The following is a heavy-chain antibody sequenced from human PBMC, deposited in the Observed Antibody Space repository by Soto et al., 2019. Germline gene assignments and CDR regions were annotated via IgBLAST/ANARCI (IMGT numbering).Heavy chain of an antibody. Sequence: PGASLKISCKGSGYRFSSYWIAWVRQMPGKGLEWMGIIYPGDSDTMYSPSFQGQVTFSADKSTSTAYLQWSSLKASDTAMYYCARQGSNGAYYYYGMDVWGQGTTVTVSS. D-gene: IGHD2-8*01. CDR1: GYRFSSYW. V-gene: IGHV5-51*01. J-gene: IGHJ6*02. CDR3: ARQGSNGAYYYYGMDV. CDR2: IYPGDSDT.